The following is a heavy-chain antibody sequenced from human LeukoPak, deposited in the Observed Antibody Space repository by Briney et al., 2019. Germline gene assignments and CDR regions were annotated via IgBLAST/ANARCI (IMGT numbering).Heavy chain of an antibody. CDR2: ISWDGGSS. CDR3: AKDRTSWYFFDY. Sequence: GGSLRLSCAASGLTFDDYAMHWVRQAPGKGLEWVSLISWDGGSSYYADSVKGRFTISRDNSKNSLYLQMNSLRAEDTALYYCAKDRTSWYFFDYWGQGTLVTVSS. J-gene: IGHJ4*02. D-gene: IGHD6-13*01. V-gene: IGHV3-43D*03. CDR1: GLTFDDYA.